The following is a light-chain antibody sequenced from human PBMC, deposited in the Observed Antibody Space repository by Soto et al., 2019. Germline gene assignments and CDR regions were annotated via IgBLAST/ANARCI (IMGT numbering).Light chain of an antibody. CDR1: HSVGSN. Sequence: EIVMRQSPATLSVYPGERATLSCRASHSVGSNLAWYQQKLGQAPRLLIYDASTRASGFPARFSGSGFGTDFTLTISSLQSEDFAVYSCHQYDMWPFTFGPGTKVDIK. V-gene: IGKV3-15*01. J-gene: IGKJ3*01. CDR2: DAS. CDR3: HQYDMWPFT.